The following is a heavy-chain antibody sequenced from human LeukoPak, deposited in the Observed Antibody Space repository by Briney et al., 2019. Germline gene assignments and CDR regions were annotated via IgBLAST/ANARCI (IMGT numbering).Heavy chain of an antibody. CDR2: IYTSGIT. J-gene: IGHJ4*02. Sequence: PGGSVRLSCAVSGFTVSSNFMSWVRQAPGKGPEWVSVIYTSGITYYADSVRGRFTISRDNSKNTLYLQMDSLTAEDTAVYYCAREDAGGTYSFDYWGQGSLVTVSS. V-gene: IGHV3-66*01. D-gene: IGHD1-26*01. CDR3: AREDAGGTYSFDY. CDR1: GFTVSSNF.